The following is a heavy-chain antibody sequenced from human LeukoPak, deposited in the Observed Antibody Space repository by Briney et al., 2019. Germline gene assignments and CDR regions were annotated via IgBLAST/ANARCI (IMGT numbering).Heavy chain of an antibody. J-gene: IGHJ6*03. CDR1: GGSITSYY. CDR3: ARGPPMVPGVMSLVSYYMDV. V-gene: IGHV4-59*12. CDR2: IYYSGST. D-gene: IGHD3-10*01. Sequence: PSETLSLTCTVSGGSITSYYWSWIRQPPGKGLEWIGYIYYSGSTNYNPSLKSRVTISVDTSKNQFSLKLSSVTAADTAVYYCARGPPMVPGVMSLVSYYMDVWGKGTTVTVSS.